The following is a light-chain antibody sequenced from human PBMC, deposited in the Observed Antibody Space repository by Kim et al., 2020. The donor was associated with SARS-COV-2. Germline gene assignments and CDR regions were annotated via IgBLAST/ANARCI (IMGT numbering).Light chain of an antibody. J-gene: IGKJ4*01. CDR3: QKYNNWPPLT. CDR2: GAS. V-gene: IGKV3-15*01. Sequence: EIVMTQSPATLSVSPGERATLSCRASQSVSSNLAWYQQKPGQAPRLLIYGASTRATGIPARFSGSGSGTEFTLTISSLQSEDFAVYYCQKYNNWPPLTFGGGTTVDIK. CDR1: QSVSSN.